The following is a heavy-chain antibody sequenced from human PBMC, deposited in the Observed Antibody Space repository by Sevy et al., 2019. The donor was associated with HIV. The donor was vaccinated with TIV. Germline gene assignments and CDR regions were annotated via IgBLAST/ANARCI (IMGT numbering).Heavy chain of an antibody. J-gene: IGHJ4*02. D-gene: IGHD4-17*01. Sequence: GGSLRLSCTASGFTVSSYEMNWVRQAPGKGLEWVSYISNSGSTIHYSDSVKGRFTISRDNAKNSLYLQMNRLRAEDTAVYYCARDLPPSATTVPHFDYWGRGTLVTVSS. CDR3: ARDLPPSATTVPHFDY. CDR1: GFTVSSYE. CDR2: ISNSGSTI. V-gene: IGHV3-48*03.